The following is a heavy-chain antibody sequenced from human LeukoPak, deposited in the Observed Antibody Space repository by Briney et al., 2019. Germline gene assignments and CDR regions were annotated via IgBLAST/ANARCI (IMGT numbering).Heavy chain of an antibody. V-gene: IGHV4-59*01. CDR1: GGSISSYY. J-gene: IGHJ4*02. D-gene: IGHD5-12*01. Sequence: SETLSLTCTVSGGSISSYYWSWIRQPPGKGLEWIGYIYYSGSTNYNPFLKSRVTISVDTSKNQFSLKLSSVTAADTAIYYCARAGSVGSSGYGLDYWGQGTLVTVSS. CDR3: ARAGSVGSSGYGLDY. CDR2: IYYSGST.